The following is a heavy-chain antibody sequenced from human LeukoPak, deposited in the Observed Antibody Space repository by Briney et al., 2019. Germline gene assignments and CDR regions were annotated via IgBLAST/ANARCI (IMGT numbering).Heavy chain of an antibody. V-gene: IGHV5-51*01. Sequence: GESLKISCKGSGYSFTSYWIGWVRQMPGKGLEWMGIIYPGDSDTRYSPSFQGQVTISADKSISTAYLQWSSLKASDTAMYYCARRQATFGGVMAAVAGAFDIWGQGTMVTVSS. CDR3: ARRQATFGGVMAAVAGAFDI. CDR1: GYSFTSYW. D-gene: IGHD3-16*01. J-gene: IGHJ3*02. CDR2: IYPGDSDT.